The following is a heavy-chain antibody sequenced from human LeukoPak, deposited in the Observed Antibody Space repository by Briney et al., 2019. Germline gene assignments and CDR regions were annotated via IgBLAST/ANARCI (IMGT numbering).Heavy chain of an antibody. V-gene: IGHV3-53*04. D-gene: IGHD6-6*01. Sequence: GGSLRLSCAASGFSVSSNYMSWVRQAPGKGLEWVALIYTDGKTYYAGSVKGRFTLSRHNSNNTLCLQMNSLRAEDTAVYYCARDAGGDSSGFVDFWGREPWSPSPQ. J-gene: IGHJ4*02. CDR1: GFSVSSNY. CDR3: ARDAGGDSSGFVDF. CDR2: IYTDGKT.